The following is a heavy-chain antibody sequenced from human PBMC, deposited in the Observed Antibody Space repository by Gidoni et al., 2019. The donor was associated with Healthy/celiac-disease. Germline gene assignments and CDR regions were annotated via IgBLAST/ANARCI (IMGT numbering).Heavy chain of an antibody. Sequence: EVQLVESGGGLVQPGGSLKLSCAASGFTFSGSAMHWVRQASGKGLEWVGRIRSKANSYATAYAASVKGRFTISRDDSKNTAYLQMNSLKTEDTAVYYCTSSIVVVTAIYDYWGQGTLVTVSS. D-gene: IGHD2-21*02. CDR2: IRSKANSYAT. CDR1: GFTFSGSA. V-gene: IGHV3-73*02. J-gene: IGHJ4*02. CDR3: TSSIVVVTAIYDY.